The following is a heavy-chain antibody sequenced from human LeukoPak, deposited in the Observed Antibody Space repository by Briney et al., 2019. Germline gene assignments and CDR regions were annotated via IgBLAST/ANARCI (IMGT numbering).Heavy chain of an antibody. D-gene: IGHD2-15*01. Sequence: ASVKVSCKASGYTFTSYAMNWVRQAPGRGLEWMGWINTNTGNPTYAQGFTGRFVFSLDTSVSTAYLQISSLKAEDTAVYYCAREPDIVVVGPETHAFDIWGQGTMVTVSS. CDR3: AREPDIVVVGPETHAFDI. V-gene: IGHV7-4-1*02. CDR1: GYTFTSYA. CDR2: INTNTGNP. J-gene: IGHJ3*02.